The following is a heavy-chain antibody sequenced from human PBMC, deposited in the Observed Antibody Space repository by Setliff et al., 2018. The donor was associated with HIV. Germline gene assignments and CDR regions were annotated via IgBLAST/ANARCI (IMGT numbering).Heavy chain of an antibody. CDR1: DYTFTTYW. CDR2: IYPDDSDI. D-gene: IGHD2-21*01. Sequence: LKISCKALDYTFTTYWIAWVRQMPGEGLEWMGIIYPDDSDIRYNPSFQNQITISADKSIATAYLQLNNLKASDTATYYCARRDGRSMNAFQIWGPGTVVTVS. J-gene: IGHJ3*01. V-gene: IGHV5-51*01. CDR3: ARRDGRSMNAFQI.